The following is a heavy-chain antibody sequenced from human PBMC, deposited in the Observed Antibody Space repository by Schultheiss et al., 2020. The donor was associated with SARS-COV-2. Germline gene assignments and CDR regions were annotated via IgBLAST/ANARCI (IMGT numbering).Heavy chain of an antibody. CDR1: GYTFSSYW. D-gene: IGHD3-10*01. CDR3: ARDYGSGYGMDV. Sequence: GGSLRLSCKGSGYTFSSYWIGWVRQMPGKGLEWLGIIYPGDSDSRYRPSFQGRVTISADKSISTAYLQWSSLKASDTAMDYCARDYGSGYGMDVWGQGTTVTVSS. V-gene: IGHV5-51*01. J-gene: IGHJ6*02. CDR2: IYPGDSDS.